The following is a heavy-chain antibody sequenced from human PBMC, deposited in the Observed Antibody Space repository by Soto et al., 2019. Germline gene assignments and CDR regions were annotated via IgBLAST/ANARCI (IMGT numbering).Heavy chain of an antibody. Sequence: EVQLVESGGGLVKPGGSLRLSCAASGFTFSSYSMNWVRQAPGKGLEWVSSISSSSSYIYYADSVKGRFTISRDNAKNARYLQMNSLRAEDTAVYYCARERTTVTGDAFDIWGRGTMVTVSS. J-gene: IGHJ3*02. D-gene: IGHD4-17*01. CDR2: ISSSSSYI. V-gene: IGHV3-21*01. CDR3: ARERTTVTGDAFDI. CDR1: GFTFSSYS.